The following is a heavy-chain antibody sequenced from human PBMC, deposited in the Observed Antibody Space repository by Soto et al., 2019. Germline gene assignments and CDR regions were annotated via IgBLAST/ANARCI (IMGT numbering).Heavy chain of an antibody. Sequence: SETLSLTCPVSGGSISSGGYYWSWLRQDLGKGLEWIGYISDSGTTQYNPSLRSRLTISIDTPQNQFSLKLTSVTAADTAVYYCARQGSFGTLDSWGQGTLVTVSS. V-gene: IGHV4-31*03. CDR3: ARQGSFGTLDS. CDR2: ISDSGTT. CDR1: GGSISSGGYY. D-gene: IGHD3-3*02. J-gene: IGHJ4*02.